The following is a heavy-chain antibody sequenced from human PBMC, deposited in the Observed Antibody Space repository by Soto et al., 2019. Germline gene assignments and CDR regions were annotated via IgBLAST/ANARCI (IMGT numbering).Heavy chain of an antibody. CDR1: GYSFTIYC. J-gene: IGHJ4*02. D-gene: IGHD5-18*01. CDR3: ARRDQYSYGFDY. V-gene: IGHV5-51*01. CDR2: IYPGDSDT. Sequence: GESLKISCKGSGYSFTIYCIGWVLQMPGKGLEWMGIIYPGDSDTRYSPSFQVQVTISADKSISTAYLQWSSLKASDTAMYYCARRDQYSYGFDYWGQGTLVTVSS.